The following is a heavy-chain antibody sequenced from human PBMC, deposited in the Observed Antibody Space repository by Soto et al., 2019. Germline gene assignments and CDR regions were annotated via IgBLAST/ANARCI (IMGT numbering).Heavy chain of an antibody. CDR1: GFTFSSYG. D-gene: IGHD2-15*01. Sequence: QVQLVESGGGVVQPGRSLRLSCAASGFTFSSYGMHWVRQATGKGLEWVAVISYDGSNKYYADSVKGRFTIFRDNSKNTLYLQMNSLRAEDTAVYYYTKDGGYCTGFSCYSFAEYFQHWGQGTLVTVSS. CDR3: TKDGGYCTGFSCYSFAEYFQH. CDR2: ISYDGSNK. J-gene: IGHJ1*01. V-gene: IGHV3-30*18.